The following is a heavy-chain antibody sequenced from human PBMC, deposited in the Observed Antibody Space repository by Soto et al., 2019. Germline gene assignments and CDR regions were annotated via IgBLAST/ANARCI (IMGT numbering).Heavy chain of an antibody. Sequence: ASVKVSCKASGGTFSSYAISWLRQAPGQGLEWMGGIIPIFGTANYAQKFQGRVTITADESTSTAYMELSSLRSEDTAVYYCASSRKKVVVITSYYYYYGMDVWGQGTTVTVSS. CDR1: GGTFSSYA. J-gene: IGHJ6*02. V-gene: IGHV1-69*13. CDR3: ASSRKKVVVITSYYYYYGMDV. D-gene: IGHD3-22*01. CDR2: IIPIFGTA.